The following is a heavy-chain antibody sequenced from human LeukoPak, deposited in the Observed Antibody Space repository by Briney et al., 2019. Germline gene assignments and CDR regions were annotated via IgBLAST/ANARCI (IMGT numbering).Heavy chain of an antibody. CDR3: ARGASVVLRITMVRGVPYYMDV. CDR2: INHSGST. D-gene: IGHD3-10*01. J-gene: IGHJ6*03. CDR1: GGSFSGYY. Sequence: SETLSLTCAVYGGSFSGYYWSWIRQPPGKGLEWIGEINHSGSTNYNPSLKSRVTISVDTSKNQFSLKLSSVTAADTAVYYCARGASVVLRITMVRGVPYYMDVWGKGTTVTVSS. V-gene: IGHV4-34*01.